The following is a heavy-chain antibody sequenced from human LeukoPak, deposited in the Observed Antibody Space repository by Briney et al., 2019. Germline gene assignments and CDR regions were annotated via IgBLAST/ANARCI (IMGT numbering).Heavy chain of an antibody. CDR1: GFTFSSYS. D-gene: IGHD6-19*01. V-gene: IGHV3-64*01. Sequence: PGGSLRLSCAASGFTFSSYSMHWVRQASGKGLEFVSAISSNGRRTYYANSVKGRFTISRDISKNTLYLQMGSLRAEDMAVYYCARVDYGSGCDSWGQGTLVTVSS. J-gene: IGHJ4*02. CDR3: ARVDYGSGCDS. CDR2: ISSNGRRT.